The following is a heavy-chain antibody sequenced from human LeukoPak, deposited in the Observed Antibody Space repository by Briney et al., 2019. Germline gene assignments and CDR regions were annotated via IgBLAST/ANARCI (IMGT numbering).Heavy chain of an antibody. CDR3: ARDPSPPNWGEMYYFDY. V-gene: IGHV3-33*01. J-gene: IGHJ4*02. CDR1: GFTFSSYG. Sequence: PGGSLRLSCAASGFTFSSYGMHWVRQAPGKGLEWVAVIWYDGSNKYYADSVKGRFTISRDNSKNTLYLQMNSLRAEDTAVYYCARDPSPPNWGEMYYFDYWGQGTLVTVSS. CDR2: IWYDGSNK. D-gene: IGHD7-27*01.